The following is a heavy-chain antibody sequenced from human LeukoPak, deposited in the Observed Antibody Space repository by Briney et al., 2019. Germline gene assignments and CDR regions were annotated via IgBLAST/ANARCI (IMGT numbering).Heavy chain of an antibody. CDR1: YGSSIGYY. CDR2: IYTSGNT. V-gene: IGHV4-4*07. J-gene: IGHJ4*02. Sequence: SETLSLTCTVAYGSSIGYYWSWIRQPAGKGLEWIGRIYTSGNTNYNPSLKGRVTMSVDTSKNQLSLNLSSVTAADTAVYYCAREGLRGGLDYWGQGTLVTVSS. CDR3: AREGLRGGLDY. D-gene: IGHD3-10*01.